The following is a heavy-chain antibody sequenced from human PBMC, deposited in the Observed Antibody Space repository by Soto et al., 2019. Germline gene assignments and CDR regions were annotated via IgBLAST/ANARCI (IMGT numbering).Heavy chain of an antibody. CDR2: VSPYNGNT. V-gene: IGHV1-18*01. CDR1: GYTFTTCG. Sequence: ASVEVSCKAFGYTFTTCGLSWVRQAPGQGLEWMGWVSPYNGNTYYAPRLQGRVTMTTDTSTTTAYMSLRSLRSDDTAIYYCVRGGILEANRPYYYYGLDVWGQGTTVTVSS. J-gene: IGHJ6*02. D-gene: IGHD1-1*01. CDR3: VRGGILEANRPYYYYGLDV.